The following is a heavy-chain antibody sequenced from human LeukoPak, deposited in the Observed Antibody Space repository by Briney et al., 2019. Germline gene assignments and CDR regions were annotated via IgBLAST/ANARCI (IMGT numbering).Heavy chain of an antibody. CDR1: GGSISSGSYY. D-gene: IGHD3-22*01. CDR2: IYTSGST. J-gene: IGHJ6*03. Sequence: SQTLSLTCTVSGGSISSGSYYWSWIRQPAGKGLEWIGRIYTSGSTNYNPSLKSRVTISVDTSKNQFSLKLSSVTAADTAVYYCARDLNYDSSGYENYYYMDVWGKGTTVTVSS. V-gene: IGHV4-61*02. CDR3: ARDLNYDSSGYENYYYMDV.